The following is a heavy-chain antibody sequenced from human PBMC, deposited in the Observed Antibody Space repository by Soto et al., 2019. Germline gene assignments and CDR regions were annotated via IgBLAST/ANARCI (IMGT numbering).Heavy chain of an antibody. D-gene: IGHD5-12*01. CDR1: GFTFSSYA. V-gene: IGHV3-23*01. CDR3: AKDSGASGYHDY. J-gene: IGHJ4*02. CDR2: ISGSGGST. Sequence: EVQLLESGGGLVQPGGSLRLSCAASGFTFSSYAMSWVRQAPGKGLEWVSAISGSGGSTYYADSVKGRYTISRDNSKNTLYLQMNSLRAEDTAVYYCAKDSGASGYHDYWGQGTLVTVSS.